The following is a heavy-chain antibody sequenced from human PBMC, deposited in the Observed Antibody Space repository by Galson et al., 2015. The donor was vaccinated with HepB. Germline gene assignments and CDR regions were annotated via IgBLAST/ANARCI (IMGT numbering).Heavy chain of an antibody. CDR1: GFTLRNYG. CDR2: IWHNGGTK. D-gene: IGHD3-10*01. V-gene: IGHV3-33*08. Sequence: SLRLSCAASGFTLRNYGMHWVRQAPGKGLEWVAVIWHNGGTKYYADSVRVRFTISRDNAKYTVHLQMNSLRPQYTAVYYCARDRDSFTSGTYSTFDHWGQGTLVTVPS. CDR3: ARDRDSFTSGTYSTFDH. J-gene: IGHJ4*02.